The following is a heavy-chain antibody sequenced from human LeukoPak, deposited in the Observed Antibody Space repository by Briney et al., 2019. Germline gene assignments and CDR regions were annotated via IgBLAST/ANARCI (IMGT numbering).Heavy chain of an antibody. CDR2: IHTSGST. J-gene: IGHJ4*02. V-gene: IGHV4-4*07. CDR1: GGSISSYY. CDR3: ARAAPNSGWYSDHFDY. Sequence: PSETLSLTCTVSGGSISSYYWSWIRQPAGKGLEWIGRIHTSGSTNYDPSLKSRVTMSVDTSKNQFSLKLSSVTAADTAVYYCARAAPNSGWYSDHFDYWGQGTLVTVSS. D-gene: IGHD6-19*01.